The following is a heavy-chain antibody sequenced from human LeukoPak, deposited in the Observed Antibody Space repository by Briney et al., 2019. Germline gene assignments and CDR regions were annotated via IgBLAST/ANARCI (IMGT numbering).Heavy chain of an antibody. J-gene: IGHJ4*02. CDR2: INPSDDDT. CDR1: GYTFTSYY. V-gene: IGHV1-46*01. CDR3: ARIGDSSGYSADF. D-gene: IGHD3-22*01. Sequence: ASVKVSCKASGYTFTSYYMHWVRQAPGQGLEWMGIINPSDDDTSYGQKFQGRVTMTRDTSKSTVYMELTSLRSEDTAVYYCARIGDSSGYSADFWGQGTLVTVSS.